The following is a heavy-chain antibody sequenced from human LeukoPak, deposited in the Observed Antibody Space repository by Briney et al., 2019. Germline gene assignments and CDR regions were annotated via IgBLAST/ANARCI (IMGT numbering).Heavy chain of an antibody. V-gene: IGHV3-9*01. J-gene: IGHJ4*02. CDR3: AKDSVAAAGTCFDY. Sequence: AGGSLRLSCAASGFTFDDYAMHWVRQAPGKGLEWVSGISWNSGSIGYADSVKGRFTISRGNAKNSLYLQMNSLRAEDTALYYCAKDSVAAAGTCFDYWGQGTLVTVSS. CDR2: ISWNSGSI. D-gene: IGHD6-13*01. CDR1: GFTFDDYA.